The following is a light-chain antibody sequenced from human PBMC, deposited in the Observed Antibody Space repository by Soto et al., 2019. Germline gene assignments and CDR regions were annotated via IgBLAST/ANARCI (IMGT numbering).Light chain of an antibody. CDR3: PQSYSTPVT. J-gene: IGKJ2*01. CDR2: AAS. Sequence: DIQMTQSPSSLSASVGDRVTITCRASRSISTFLNWYQQKSEKAPKLLIYAASSLQSGVPSRFSGSGSGTDFTLTISSLQPEDFATYYCPQSYSTPVTFGQGTKLEIK. CDR1: RSISTF. V-gene: IGKV1-39*01.